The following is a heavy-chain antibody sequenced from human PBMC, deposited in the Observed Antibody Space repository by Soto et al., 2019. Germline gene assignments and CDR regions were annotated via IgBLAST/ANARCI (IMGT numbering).Heavy chain of an antibody. Sequence: QVQLVESGGGVVQPGRSLRLSCEASGFTFSHYGMHWVRQAPGKGLEWVEVILNDGSRQHYADSVKGRLTISRDNSKNTLFLDMNSLRVGDTAVYYCARDDDYGDNGLDYWGQGTLVTVSS. J-gene: IGHJ4*02. D-gene: IGHD4-17*01. CDR2: ILNDGSRQ. CDR1: GFTFSHYG. V-gene: IGHV3-33*01. CDR3: ARDDDYGDNGLDY.